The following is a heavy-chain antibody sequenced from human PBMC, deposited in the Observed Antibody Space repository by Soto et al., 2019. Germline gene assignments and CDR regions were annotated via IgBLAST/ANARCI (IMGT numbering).Heavy chain of an antibody. J-gene: IGHJ4*02. Sequence: PETMSLTSTVYTRSISSRSYDWGRIRQPPGKGLEWIGSIYYSGSTFYSPSLKSRVTISVETSKNLCSLKLSSVTAADTAVYYCARRAPRLGTPFDYWGQGTLVTVSS. CDR1: TRSISSRSYD. D-gene: IGHD6-19*01. CDR3: ARRAPRLGTPFDY. V-gene: IGHV4-39*01. CDR2: IYYSGST.